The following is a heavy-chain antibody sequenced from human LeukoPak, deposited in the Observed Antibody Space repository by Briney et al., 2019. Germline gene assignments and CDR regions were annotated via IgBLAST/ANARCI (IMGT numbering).Heavy chain of an antibody. V-gene: IGHV1-8*01. Sequence: ASVRVSCKASGYTFTSYDINWVRQATGQGLEWMGWMNPNSGNTGYAQKFQGRVTMTRNTSISTAYMELSSLRSEDTAVYYCARELMDPYYYGSGSYYNGRLYWFDPWGQGTLVTVSS. CDR2: MNPNSGNT. J-gene: IGHJ5*02. D-gene: IGHD3-10*01. CDR1: GYTFTSYD. CDR3: ARELMDPYYYGSGSYYNGRLYWFDP.